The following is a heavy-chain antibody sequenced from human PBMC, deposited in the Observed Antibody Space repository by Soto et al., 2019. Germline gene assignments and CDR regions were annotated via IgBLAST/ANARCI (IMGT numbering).Heavy chain of an antibody. CDR3: ARHGSYSDRLYAFDI. V-gene: IGHV4-59*08. CDR2: IRYSGST. Sequence: SETLSLTCTFSGGSISSYYWIWIRQPPGRGLEWIAYIRYSGSTNYNPSLKSRVTISVDASKNQFSLNLSSLTAADTAVYYCARHGSYSDRLYAFDIWGQGTMVTVSS. J-gene: IGHJ3*02. CDR1: GGSISSYY. D-gene: IGHD2-15*01.